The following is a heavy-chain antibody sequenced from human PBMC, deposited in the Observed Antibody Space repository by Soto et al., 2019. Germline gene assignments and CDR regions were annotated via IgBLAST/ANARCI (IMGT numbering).Heavy chain of an antibody. J-gene: IGHJ4*02. CDR2: FDPEDGET. CDR3: ATLGYYDILTGYWVTSGKYYFDY. CDR1: GYTLTEVS. D-gene: IGHD3-9*01. V-gene: IGHV1-24*01. Sequence: ASVKVSCKVSGYTLTEVSMHWVRQAPGKGLEWMGGFDPEDGETIYAQKFQGRVTMTEDTSTDTAYMELSSLRSEDTAVYYCATLGYYDILTGYWVTSGKYYFDYWGQGTLVTVSS.